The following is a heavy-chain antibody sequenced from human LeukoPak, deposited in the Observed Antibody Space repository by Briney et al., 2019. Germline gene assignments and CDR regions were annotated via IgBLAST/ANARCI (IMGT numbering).Heavy chain of an antibody. Sequence: PETLSLTCTVSGGSISSYYWSWIRQPPGKGLEWIGYIYYSGSTNYNPSLKSRVTISVDTSKNQFSLKLSSVTAADTAVYYCASSLRIAVAGFDYWGQGTLVTVSS. V-gene: IGHV4-59*01. J-gene: IGHJ4*02. CDR2: IYYSGST. CDR1: GGSISSYY. D-gene: IGHD6-19*01. CDR3: ASSLRIAVAGFDY.